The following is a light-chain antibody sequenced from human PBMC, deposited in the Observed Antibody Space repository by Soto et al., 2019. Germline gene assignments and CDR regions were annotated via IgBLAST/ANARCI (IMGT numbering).Light chain of an antibody. V-gene: IGLV2-8*01. CDR1: SSDVGAYKY. Sequence: QSALTQPPSASGSPGQSVTISCTGTSSDVGAYKYVSWYQQYPGKAPKLMIYEVTKRPSGVPDRFSGSKSGTTASLTVSGLQAEEEAAYYCTSYVGNDIWVFGGGTKLTVL. J-gene: IGLJ3*02. CDR3: TSYVGNDIWV. CDR2: EVT.